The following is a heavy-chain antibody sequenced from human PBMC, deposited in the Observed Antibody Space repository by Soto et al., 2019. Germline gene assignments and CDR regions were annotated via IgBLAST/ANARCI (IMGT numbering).Heavy chain of an antibody. CDR2: INPSGGST. D-gene: IGHD1-1*01. V-gene: IGHV1-46*03. CDR1: GYTFTSYY. Sequence: ASVKVSCKASGYTFTSYYMHWVRQAPGQGLEWMGIINPSGGSTSYAQKFQGRVTMTRDTSTSTVYMELSSLRSEDTAVYYCARAGTAPLYYYGMDVWGQGTTVTVS. J-gene: IGHJ6*02. CDR3: ARAGTAPLYYYGMDV.